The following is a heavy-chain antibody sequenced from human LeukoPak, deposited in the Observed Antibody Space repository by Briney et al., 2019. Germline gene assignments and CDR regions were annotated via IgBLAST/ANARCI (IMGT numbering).Heavy chain of an antibody. Sequence: PSETLSLTCGVYGGSFSGYFWSWIRQPPGKGLEWIGGINHSGSINYNPSLKSRVTISVDTSKNQFSLKLSSVTAADTAVYYCARTRYYYNSRSYGAPYYFDYWGQGTLVTVSS. CDR1: GGSFSGYF. CDR3: ARTRYYYNSRSYGAPYYFDY. CDR2: INHSGSI. D-gene: IGHD3-10*01. V-gene: IGHV4-34*01. J-gene: IGHJ4*02.